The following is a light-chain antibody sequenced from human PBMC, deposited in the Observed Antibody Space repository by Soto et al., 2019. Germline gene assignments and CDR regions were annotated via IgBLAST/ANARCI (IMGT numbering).Light chain of an antibody. V-gene: IGKV1-9*01. CDR3: QQYNSFPRP. Sequence: CRSCRSASEGERVTITCRACPAIASFLAWYQQKPGTAPKLLIYGASTLQSGVPSRFSGSRSGTDYTLTIASLQPEDFATYYCQQYNSFPRPFGQGTKVDIK. CDR1: PAIASF. CDR2: GAS. J-gene: IGKJ1*01.